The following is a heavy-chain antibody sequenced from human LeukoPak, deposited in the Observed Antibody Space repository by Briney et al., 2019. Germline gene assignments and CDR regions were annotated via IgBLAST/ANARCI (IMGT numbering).Heavy chain of an antibody. CDR2: INPSGGST. V-gene: IGHV1-46*01. Sequence: ASVKVSCKASGYTFTSYYMHWVRQAPGQGLEWMGIINPSGGSTSYAQKFQGRVTMTRDTSTSTVFMELSSLRSEDTAVYYCARGGLHCSSTSCYPNWFDPWGQGTLVTVSS. CDR1: GYTFTSYY. J-gene: IGHJ5*02. D-gene: IGHD2-2*01. CDR3: ARGGLHCSSTSCYPNWFDP.